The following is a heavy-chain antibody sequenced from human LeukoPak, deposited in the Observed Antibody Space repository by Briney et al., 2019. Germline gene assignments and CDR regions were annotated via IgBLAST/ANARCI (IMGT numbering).Heavy chain of an antibody. V-gene: IGHV3-74*01. CDR1: GFTFSSYW. J-gene: IGHJ6*02. CDR3: ARGGGYSSGWLPIGMDV. CDR2: INSDGSST. D-gene: IGHD6-19*01. Sequence: VKLGGPLRLSCAASGFTFSSYWMHWVRQAPGKGLVWVSRINSDGSSTSYADSVKGRFAISRDNAKNTLYLQMNSLRAEDTAVYYCARGGGYSSGWLPIGMDVWGQGTTVTVSS.